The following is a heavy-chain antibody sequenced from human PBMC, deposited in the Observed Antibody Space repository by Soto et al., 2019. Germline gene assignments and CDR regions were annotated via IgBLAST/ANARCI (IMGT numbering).Heavy chain of an antibody. CDR2: INAGNGNT. V-gene: IGHV1-3*01. Sequence: QVQLVQSGAEVKKPGASVKVSCKASGYTFTSYVMHWVRQAPGQRLEWMGWINAGNGNTKYSQKLQGRVTITRDTSANTAYMQLSILRSEDTAVYYCARDLQADYWGQGTLVTVSS. CDR1: GYTFTSYV. CDR3: ARDLQADY. J-gene: IGHJ4*02.